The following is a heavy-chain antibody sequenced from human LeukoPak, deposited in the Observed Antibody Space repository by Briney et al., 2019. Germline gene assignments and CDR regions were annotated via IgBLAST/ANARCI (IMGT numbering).Heavy chain of an antibody. CDR2: ISNDGGGT. J-gene: IGHJ5*02. CDR3: AKGSSGYFVDL. Sequence: GGSLRLSCAASGFIFNKYGMSWVREAPGKGLEGGSGISNDGGGTNYAVFVKGRFTISRDNSKNTLFLQMTSLRAEDTALYYCAKGSSGYFVDLWGQGTLVTVSS. V-gene: IGHV3-23*01. CDR1: GFIFNKYG. D-gene: IGHD3-22*01.